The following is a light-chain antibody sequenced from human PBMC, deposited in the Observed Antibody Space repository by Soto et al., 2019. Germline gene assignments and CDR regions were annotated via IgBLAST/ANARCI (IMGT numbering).Light chain of an antibody. CDR3: CSYAGRYTYV. Sequence: QSAPTQPASVSGSPGQSITISCTGSSSDVGGYDYVSWYQQHPGKAPKLMIYEVSNRPSGVPDRFSGSKSGNTASLTISGLQAEDEADYYCCSYAGRYTYVFGTGTKLTVL. J-gene: IGLJ1*01. CDR2: EVS. CDR1: SSDVGGYDY. V-gene: IGLV2-11*01.